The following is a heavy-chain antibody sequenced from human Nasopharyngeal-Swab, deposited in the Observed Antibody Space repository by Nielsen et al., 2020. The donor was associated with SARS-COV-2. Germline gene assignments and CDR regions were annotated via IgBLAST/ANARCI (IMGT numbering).Heavy chain of an antibody. CDR3: ASTDSSGYRHFDY. V-gene: IGHV4-30-4*01. Sequence: SETLSLTCTVSGGSISSGDYYWSWIRQPPGKGLEWIGYIYYSGSTYYNPSLKSRVTISVDTSKNQFSLKLSSVTAADTAVYYCASTDSSGYRHFDYWGQGTLVTVSS. J-gene: IGHJ4*02. CDR1: GGSISSGDYY. D-gene: IGHD3-22*01. CDR2: IYYSGST.